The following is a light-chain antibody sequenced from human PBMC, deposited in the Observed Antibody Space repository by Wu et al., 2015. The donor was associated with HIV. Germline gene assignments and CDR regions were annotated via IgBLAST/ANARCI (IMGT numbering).Light chain of an antibody. CDR1: QSVSSSY. V-gene: IGKV3-20*01. J-gene: IGKJ3*01. Sequence: EIVLTQSPGTLSLSPGERATLSCRASQSVSSSYLAWYQQKPGQAPRLLIYGASSRATGIPDRFSGSGSRRDFTLTISSLEPEDFAVYFCQQFRTFGPGTKGGYQT. CDR3: QQFRT. CDR2: GAS.